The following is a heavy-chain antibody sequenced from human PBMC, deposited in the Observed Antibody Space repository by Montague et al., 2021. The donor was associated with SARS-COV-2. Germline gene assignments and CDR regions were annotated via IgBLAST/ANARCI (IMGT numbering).Heavy chain of an antibody. Sequence: TLSLTCTVYGASISSGDYYWSWIRQPAGKGLEWIGSIYTSGSTKYNLTPSSRVTILVDKSKNQFFLNLMSVTAADTAVYYCGRGGGGTNRDFDYWGQGTLVTVSS. J-gene: IGHJ4*02. D-gene: IGHD1-1*01. V-gene: IGHV4-61*02. CDR3: GRGGGGTNRDFDY. CDR2: IYTSGST. CDR1: GASISSGDYY.